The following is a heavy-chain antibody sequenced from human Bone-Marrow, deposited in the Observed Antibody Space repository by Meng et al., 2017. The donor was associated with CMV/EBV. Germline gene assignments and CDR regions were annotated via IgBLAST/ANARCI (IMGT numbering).Heavy chain of an antibody. CDR3: ARGGVGLVATFPN. Sequence: KTYGYSFTDNYLVWVRQAPGQGLEWMGWINPNLGSTKYAQMFQGRVTLTRDASISTAYMQLTSLTSDDTAVYYCARGGVGLVATFPNWGQGTLVTVSS. J-gene: IGHJ4*02. CDR1: GYSFTDNY. V-gene: IGHV1-2*02. D-gene: IGHD5-12*01. CDR2: INPNLGST.